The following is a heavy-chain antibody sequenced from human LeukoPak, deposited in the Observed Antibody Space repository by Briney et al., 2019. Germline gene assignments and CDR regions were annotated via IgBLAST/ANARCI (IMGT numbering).Heavy chain of an antibody. D-gene: IGHD6-19*01. J-gene: IGHJ4*02. CDR1: GDSVSSKNGA. CDR3: ARDVGTSGWYTSDY. Sequence: SQTLSVTCAISGDSVSSKNGAWNWVRQSPSRGLEWLGRTYYRSKWYSDYAESVQGRMAINPDTSKNEFSLQLHSVTPEDTAVYYCARDVGTSGWYTSDYWGQGTLVTVSS. V-gene: IGHV6-1*01. CDR2: TYYRSKWYS.